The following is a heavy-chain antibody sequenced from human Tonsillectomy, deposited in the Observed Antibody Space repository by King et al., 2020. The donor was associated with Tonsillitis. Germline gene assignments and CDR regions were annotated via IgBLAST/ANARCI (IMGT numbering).Heavy chain of an antibody. J-gene: IGHJ6*02. CDR3: ARTGGVVISKTHHHYYGLDV. CDR2: IKQDGSEK. Sequence: VQLVESGGGLVQPGGSLRLSCAASGFTFSTYWMSWVRQAPGKGLEWVANIKQDGSEKYYVDSVKGRLTISRDNAKNSLYLQMNSLRAEDTAVYYCARTGGVVISKTHHHYYGLDVWGQGPTVTVSS. D-gene: IGHD3-22*01. V-gene: IGHV3-7*01. CDR1: GFTFSTYW.